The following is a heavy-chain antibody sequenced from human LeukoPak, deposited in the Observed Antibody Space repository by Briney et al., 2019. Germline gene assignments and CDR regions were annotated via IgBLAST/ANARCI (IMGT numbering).Heavy chain of an antibody. CDR2: TYYRSRWYN. D-gene: IGHD3-10*01. V-gene: IGHV6-1*01. J-gene: IGHJ3*01. CDR1: GDSVSSNRAG. CDR3: ARGGLVRGAINPLIGFDV. Sequence: SQTLSLTCAIFGDSVSSNRAGWSWVRQSPSRGLEWLGGTYYRSRWYNDDAPSVKGRITINADTAKNQFSLQLNSVTAEDTALYYCARGGLVRGAINPLIGFDVWGQGVMVTVSS.